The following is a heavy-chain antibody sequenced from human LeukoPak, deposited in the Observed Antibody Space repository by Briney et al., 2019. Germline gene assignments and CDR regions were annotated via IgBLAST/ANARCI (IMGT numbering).Heavy chain of an antibody. J-gene: IGHJ4*02. D-gene: IGHD4-17*01. V-gene: IGHV4-59*08. Sequence: SETLSLTCTVSGGSISDNYWSWLRQTPGKGLEWIAYMYDSGSTNYNPSLKSRVTISVDTSKNQFSLNLRSVTAADTAAYFCARHSRATGTSYFDYWGQGTLVTVSS. CDR2: MYDSGST. CDR3: ARHSRATGTSYFDY. CDR1: GGSISDNY.